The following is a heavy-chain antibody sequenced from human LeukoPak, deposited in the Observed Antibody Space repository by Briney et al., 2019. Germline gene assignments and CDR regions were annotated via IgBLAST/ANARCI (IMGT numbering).Heavy chain of an antibody. D-gene: IGHD2-21*02. CDR2: IYYSGST. CDR3: ARFDDFSNWFDP. CDR1: GGSISSGDYY. J-gene: IGHJ5*02. V-gene: IGHV4-30-4*01. Sequence: SETLSLTCTVSGGSISSGDYYWSWIRQPPGKGLEWIGYIYYSGSTYYNPSLKGRVTISVDTSKNQFSLKLSSVTAADTAVYYCARFDDFSNWFDPWGQGTLVTVSS.